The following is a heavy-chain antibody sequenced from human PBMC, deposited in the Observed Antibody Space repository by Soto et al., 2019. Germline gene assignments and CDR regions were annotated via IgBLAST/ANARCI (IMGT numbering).Heavy chain of an antibody. J-gene: IGHJ6*02. CDR1: GFTFSSYG. D-gene: IGHD3-22*01. Sequence: QVQLVESGGGVVQPGRSLRLSCAASGFTFSSYGMHWVRQAPGKGLEWVAVISYDGSNKYYADSVKGRFTISRDNSKNTLYLQMNSLRAEDTAVYYCAKVVVIRHYYYYGMDVWGQGTPVTVSS. CDR2: ISYDGSNK. CDR3: AKVVVIRHYYYYGMDV. V-gene: IGHV3-30*18.